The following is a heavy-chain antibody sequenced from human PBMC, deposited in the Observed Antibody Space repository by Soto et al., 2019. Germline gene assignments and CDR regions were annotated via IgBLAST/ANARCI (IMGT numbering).Heavy chain of an antibody. V-gene: IGHV5-51*01. D-gene: IGHD3-16*01. J-gene: IGHJ4*02. CDR1: GYSLSNYW. Sequence: RGESLKISCKGSGYSLSNYWIGWVRQMPGKGLEWMGIIYPGDSDTKYSPSFRGQVTISVDKSIGTAYLQWNSLKASDTAMYFCATLSYYDSSGAFDYWGQGTLVTVSS. CDR3: ATLSYYDSSGAFDY. CDR2: IYPGDSDT.